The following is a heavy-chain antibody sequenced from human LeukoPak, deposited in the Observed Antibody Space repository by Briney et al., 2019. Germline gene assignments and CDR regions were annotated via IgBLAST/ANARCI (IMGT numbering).Heavy chain of an antibody. CDR3: ARMTTVVTPGYFDY. Sequence: SETLSLTCAVYGGSFSGYYWSWIRQPPGKGLEWIGEINHSGSTNYNPSLKSRVTMSVDTSKNQFSLKLSSVTAADTAVYYCARMTTVVTPGYFDYWGQGTLVTVSS. J-gene: IGHJ4*02. CDR1: GGSFSGYY. V-gene: IGHV4-34*01. CDR2: INHSGST. D-gene: IGHD4-23*01.